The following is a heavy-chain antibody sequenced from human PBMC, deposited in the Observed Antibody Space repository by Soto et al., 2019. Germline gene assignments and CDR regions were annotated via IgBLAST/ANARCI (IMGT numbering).Heavy chain of an antibody. CDR2: IIPIFGTA. D-gene: IGHD3-22*01. CDR3: ARDLGYYDSSGYYPGGDY. Sequence: SVKVSCKASGGTFSSYAISWVRQAPGQGLEWMGGIIPIFGTANYAQKFQGRVTITADKSTSTAYMELSSLRSEDTAVYYCARDLGYYDSSGYYPGGDYWGQGTLVTVSS. CDR1: GGTFSSYA. J-gene: IGHJ4*02. V-gene: IGHV1-69*06.